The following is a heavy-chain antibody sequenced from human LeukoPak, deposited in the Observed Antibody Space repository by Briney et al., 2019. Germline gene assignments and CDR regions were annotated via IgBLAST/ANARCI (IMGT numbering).Heavy chain of an antibody. CDR1: GFTFSSYA. CDR2: ISGSGGST. CDR3: AKTVRPFLEWLLRPFDY. V-gene: IGHV3-23*01. D-gene: IGHD3-3*01. Sequence: GGSLRLSCAASGFTFSSYAMSWVRQAPGKGLEWVSAISGSGGSTYYADSVRGRFTISRDNSKNTLYLQMNSLRAEGTAVYYCAKTVRPFLEWLLRPFDYWGQGTLVTVSS. J-gene: IGHJ4*02.